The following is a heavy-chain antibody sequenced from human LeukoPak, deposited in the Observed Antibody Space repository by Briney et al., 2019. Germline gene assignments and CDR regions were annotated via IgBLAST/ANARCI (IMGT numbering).Heavy chain of an antibody. Sequence: GGSLRLSCAASGFTFSSYSMNWVRQAPGKGLEWVSSISSSSSYIYYADSVKGRFTISRDNAKNSLYLQMNSLRAEDTAVYYCARDLGAARRFDYWGQGTLVTVSP. CDR1: GFTFSSYS. V-gene: IGHV3-21*04. CDR2: ISSSSSYI. J-gene: IGHJ4*02. CDR3: ARDLGAARRFDY. D-gene: IGHD6-6*01.